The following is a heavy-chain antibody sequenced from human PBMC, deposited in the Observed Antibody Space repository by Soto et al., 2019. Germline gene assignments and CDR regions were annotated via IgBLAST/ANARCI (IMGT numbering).Heavy chain of an antibody. CDR2: FDPEDGET. V-gene: IGHV1-24*01. CDR1: GYTLTELS. D-gene: IGHD3-3*01. Sequence: ASVKVSCKVSGYTLTELSMHWVRQAPGKGLEWMGGFDPEDGETIYAQKFQGRVTMTEDTSTDTAYKELSSLRSEDTAVYYCATGRLTIFGVTGWFDPWGQGTLVTVSS. J-gene: IGHJ5*02. CDR3: ATGRLTIFGVTGWFDP.